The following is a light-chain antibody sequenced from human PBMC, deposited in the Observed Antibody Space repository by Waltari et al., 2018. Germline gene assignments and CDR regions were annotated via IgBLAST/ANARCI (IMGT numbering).Light chain of an antibody. CDR1: PSVSSNP. CDR2: GAP. V-gene: IGKV3-20*01. J-gene: IGKJ1*01. CDR3: HQYGRSPGT. Sequence: EIVLTQSPGTLSLSPGERATLSHRARPSVSSNPSTRYEQKPGQAPRLLIHGAPSSATGIPDRFSGSGSGPDFNLTISRLEPEDFAVFCCHQYGRSPGTFGQGTKVEIK.